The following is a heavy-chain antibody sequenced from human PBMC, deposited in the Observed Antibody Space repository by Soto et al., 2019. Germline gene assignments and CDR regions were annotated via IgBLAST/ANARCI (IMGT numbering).Heavy chain of an antibody. V-gene: IGHV4-59*01. CDR1: GFSISSYY. CDR3: ARGPGWSDEYFQD. J-gene: IGHJ1*01. D-gene: IGHD3-3*01. Sequence: SETLSLTCPVSGFSISSYYLNWIRQPPGKGLEWIGYIYHSGSTNYNPSLKSRVTISVDTSKNQFSLKLNSVTAADTAVYYCARGPGWSDEYFQDWGQGNMVTVSS. CDR2: IYHSGST.